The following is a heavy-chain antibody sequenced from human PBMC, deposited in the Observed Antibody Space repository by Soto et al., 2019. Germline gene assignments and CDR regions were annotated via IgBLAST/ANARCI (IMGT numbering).Heavy chain of an antibody. CDR1: GGSISSGDYY. CDR3: ARDSSQGTYYYYGMDA. J-gene: IGHJ6*02. V-gene: IGHV4-30-4*01. CDR2: IYYSGST. D-gene: IGHD2-2*01. Sequence: SETLSLTCTVSGGSISSGDYYWSWIRQPPGKGLEWIGYIYYSGSTYYNPSLKSRVTISVDTSKNQFSLKLSSVTAADTAVYYCARDSSQGTYYYYGMDAWGQGTTVTVSS.